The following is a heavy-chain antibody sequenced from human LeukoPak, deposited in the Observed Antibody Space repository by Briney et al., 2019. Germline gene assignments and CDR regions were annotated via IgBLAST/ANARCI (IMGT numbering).Heavy chain of an antibody. Sequence: GGSLRLSCAASGFTFSSYSMNWVRQAPGKGLEWVSYISSSSTIYYADSVKGRFTISRDNAKNSLYLQMNSLRAEDTAVYYCAKDSSGYFPPDAFDIWGQGTMVTVSS. J-gene: IGHJ3*02. D-gene: IGHD3-22*01. CDR3: AKDSSGYFPPDAFDI. V-gene: IGHV3-48*04. CDR1: GFTFSSYS. CDR2: ISSSSTI.